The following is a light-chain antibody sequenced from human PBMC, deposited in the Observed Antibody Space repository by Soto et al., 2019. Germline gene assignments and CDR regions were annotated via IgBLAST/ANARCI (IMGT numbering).Light chain of an antibody. CDR3: SSYTTSNARQIV. Sequence: QSALTQPASVSGSPGRSINISCTGTSSDVGGYNYVSWYQHHPGKAPKLIIYDVSNRPSGVSNPSSGSKSGNTASLTISGLQPEDEADYYCSSYTTSNARQIVFGTGTKVTVL. J-gene: IGLJ1*01. CDR1: SSDVGGYNY. V-gene: IGLV2-14*03. CDR2: DVS.